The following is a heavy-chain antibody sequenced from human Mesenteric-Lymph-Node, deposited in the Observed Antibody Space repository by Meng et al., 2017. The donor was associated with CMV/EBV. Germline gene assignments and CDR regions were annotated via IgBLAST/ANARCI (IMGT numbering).Heavy chain of an antibody. CDR2: IYSGGST. CDR3: TRDVLGSSSSSVAFDI. J-gene: IGHJ3*02. Sequence: GGSLRLSCAASGFTVSSTYMNWVRQAPGKGLEWVSFIYSGGSTYYADSVKGRFTISRDNSMNTVYLQMNSLRAEDTAVYYCTRDVLGSSSSSVAFDIWGQGTMSPSPQ. D-gene: IGHD6-6*01. V-gene: IGHV3-66*02. CDR1: GFTVSSTY.